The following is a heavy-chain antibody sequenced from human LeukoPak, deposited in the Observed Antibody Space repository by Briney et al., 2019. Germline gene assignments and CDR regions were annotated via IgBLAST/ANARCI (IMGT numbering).Heavy chain of an antibody. CDR3: ARPKYYYDSSGYYPGHMDV. V-gene: IGHV4-4*02. J-gene: IGHJ6*03. CDR2: IYHSGST. CDR1: GGSISSSNW. Sequence: SETLSLTCAVSGGSISSSNWWSWVRPPPGKGLEWIGEIYHSGSTNYNPSLKSRVTISVDKSKNQFSLKLSSVTAADTAVYYCARPKYYYDSSGYYPGHMDVWGKGTTVTVSS. D-gene: IGHD3-22*01.